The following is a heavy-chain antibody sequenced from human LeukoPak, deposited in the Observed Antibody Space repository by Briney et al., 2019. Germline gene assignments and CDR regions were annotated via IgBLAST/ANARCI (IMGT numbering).Heavy chain of an antibody. CDR3: ARDLLTAMVTNYFDY. CDR2: INPNSGGT. CDR1: GYTFTGYY. D-gene: IGHD5-18*01. V-gene: IGHV1-2*02. J-gene: IGHJ4*02. Sequence: ASVKVSCKASGYTFTGYYMHWVRQAPGQGLEWMGWINPNSGGTNYAQKFQGRVTMTRDTSISTAYMELSRLRSDDTAVYYCARDLLTAMVTNYFDYWGQGTLVTVSS.